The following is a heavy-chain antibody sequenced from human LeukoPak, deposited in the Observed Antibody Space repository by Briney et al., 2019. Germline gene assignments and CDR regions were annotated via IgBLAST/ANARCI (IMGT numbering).Heavy chain of an antibody. V-gene: IGHV1-46*01. CDR1: GYTFPSYF. Sequence: ASVKVSCKASGYTFPSYFMHWVRQAPGQGLEWMGIINPTGGSTTYAQKFQGRVTITRDTSASTAYMELSSLRSEDTAVYYCARLDLRITIFGVVINPHYYGMDVWGQGTTVTVSS. J-gene: IGHJ6*02. D-gene: IGHD3-3*01. CDR2: INPTGGST. CDR3: ARLDLRITIFGVVINPHYYGMDV.